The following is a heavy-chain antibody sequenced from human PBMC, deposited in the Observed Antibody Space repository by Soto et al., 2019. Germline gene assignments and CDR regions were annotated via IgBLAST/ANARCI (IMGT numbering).Heavy chain of an antibody. CDR2: INPNSGGT. CDR3: ARDNDGSGHFSYFDF. CDR1: GYTFTGYY. D-gene: IGHD3-22*01. V-gene: IGHV1-2*04. J-gene: IGHJ4*02. Sequence: ASVKVSCKASGYTFTGYYMHWVRQAPGQGLEWMGWINPNSGGTNYAQKFQGWVTMTRDTSISTAYMELSRLRSDDTAVYYCARDNDGSGHFSYFDFWGQGTLVTVSS.